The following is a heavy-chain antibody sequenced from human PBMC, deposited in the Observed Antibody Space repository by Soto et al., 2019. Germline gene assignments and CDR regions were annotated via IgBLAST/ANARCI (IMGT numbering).Heavy chain of an antibody. Sequence: GGSLRLSCAASGFTFSNSVMNWVRQAPGKGLEWVSYITTSASTKSYADSVKGRFTISRDNAKNSLYLHMNSLRVEDTAVYYCARDSPYSSGSFDYWGQGTLVTVSS. CDR3: ARDSPYSSGSFDY. CDR2: ITTSASTK. D-gene: IGHD3-22*01. V-gene: IGHV3-48*03. J-gene: IGHJ4*02. CDR1: GFTFSNSV.